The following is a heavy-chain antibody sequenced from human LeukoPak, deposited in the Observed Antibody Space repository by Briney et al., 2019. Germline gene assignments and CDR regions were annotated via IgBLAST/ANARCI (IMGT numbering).Heavy chain of an antibody. V-gene: IGHV5-51*01. D-gene: IGHD6-19*01. CDR1: GYSFTGYW. CDR2: IYPGDSDT. CDR3: ARSAVPYSSGWSSYYFDY. Sequence: GESLKISCKGSGYSFTGYWIGWVRQMPGKGLEWMGIIYPGDSDTRYSPSFQGQVTISADKSISTAYLQWSSLKASDTAMYYCARSAVPYSSGWSSYYFDYWGQGTLVTVSS. J-gene: IGHJ4*02.